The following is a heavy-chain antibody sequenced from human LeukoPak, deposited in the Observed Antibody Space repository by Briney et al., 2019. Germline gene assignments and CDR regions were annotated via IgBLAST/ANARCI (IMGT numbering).Heavy chain of an antibody. D-gene: IGHD3-16*01. CDR2: INAGNGNT. J-gene: IGHJ5*02. Sequence: GASVKVSCKASGYTFTSYAMHWVRQAPGQRLEWMGWINAGNGNTKYSQKFQGRVTITRDTSASTAYMELSSLRSEDTAVYYCARDRLSLIGWFDPWGQGTLVTVSS. V-gene: IGHV1-3*01. CDR3: ARDRLSLIGWFDP. CDR1: GYTFTSYA.